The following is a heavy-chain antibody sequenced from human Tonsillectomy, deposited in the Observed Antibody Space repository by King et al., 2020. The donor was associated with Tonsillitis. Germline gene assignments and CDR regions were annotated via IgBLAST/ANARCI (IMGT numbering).Heavy chain of an antibody. Sequence: VQLVESGGGVVQPGRSLRLSCAASGFTLSRYGMHWVRQAPGKGLEWVALILKDGSNKYYAESVKGRFTISRDISQKTLYLQMNSLRAEDTAVYYCETTGSIKELGDYWGQGTLVTVSS. CDR3: ETTGSIKELGDY. CDR2: ILKDGSNK. V-gene: IGHV3-30*03. D-gene: IGHD1-14*01. CDR1: GFTLSRYG. J-gene: IGHJ4*02.